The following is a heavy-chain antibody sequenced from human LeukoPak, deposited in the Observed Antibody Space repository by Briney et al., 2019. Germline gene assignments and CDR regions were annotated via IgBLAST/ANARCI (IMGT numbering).Heavy chain of an antibody. Sequence: KPSETLSLTCAVYGGSFSGYYWSWIRQPPGKGLEWIGEINHSGSTNYNPSLKSRVTISVDTSKNQFSLKLSSVTAADTAVYYCARAVQLERPPPLIGYYYMDVWGKGTTVTVSS. D-gene: IGHD1-1*01. J-gene: IGHJ6*03. CDR2: INHSGST. CDR3: ARAVQLERPPPLIGYYYMDV. CDR1: GGSFSGYY. V-gene: IGHV4-34*01.